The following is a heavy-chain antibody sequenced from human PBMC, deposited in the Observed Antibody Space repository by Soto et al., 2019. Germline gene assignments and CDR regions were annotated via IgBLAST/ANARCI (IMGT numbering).Heavy chain of an antibody. CDR2: IYYSGST. CDR3: ARGKGDSSGFDAFDI. Sequence: SETLSLTCTVSGGSVSSGSYYWSWIRQPPGKGLEWIGYIYYSGSTNYNPSLKSRVTISVDTSKNQFSLKLSSVTAADTAVYYCARGKGDSSGFDAFDIWGQGTMVTVSS. J-gene: IGHJ3*02. D-gene: IGHD3-22*01. V-gene: IGHV4-61*01. CDR1: GGSVSSGSYY.